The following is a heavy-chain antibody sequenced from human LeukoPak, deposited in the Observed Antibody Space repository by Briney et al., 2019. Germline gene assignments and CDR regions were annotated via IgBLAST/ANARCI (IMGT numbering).Heavy chain of an antibody. CDR2: IYYSGST. J-gene: IGHJ3*02. CDR1: GGSISSGGYS. Sequence: SQTLSLTRAVSGGSISSGGYSWSWIRQPPGKGLEWIGYIYYSGSTYYNPSLKSRVTISVDTSKNQFSLKLSSVTAADTAVYYCARGDDDAFDIWGQGTMVTVSS. V-gene: IGHV4-30-4*07. CDR3: ARGDDDAFDI.